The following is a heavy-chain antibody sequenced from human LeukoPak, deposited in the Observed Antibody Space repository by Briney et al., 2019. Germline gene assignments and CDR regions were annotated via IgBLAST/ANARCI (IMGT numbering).Heavy chain of an antibody. V-gene: IGHV3-23*01. CDR2: ISGSGGST. Sequence: GGSLRLSCAASGFTFSSYGMSWVRQAPGKGLEWVSAISGSGGSTYYADSVKGRFTISRDNSKNTLYLQMNSLRAEDTAVYYCAKVEQQLERVYYYYYYMDVWGKGTTVTISS. D-gene: IGHD6-13*01. CDR3: AKVEQQLERVYYYYYYMDV. CDR1: GFTFSSYG. J-gene: IGHJ6*03.